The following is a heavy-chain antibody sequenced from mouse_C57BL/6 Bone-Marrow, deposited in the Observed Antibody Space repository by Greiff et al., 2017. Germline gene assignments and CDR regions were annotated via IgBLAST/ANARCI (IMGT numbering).Heavy chain of an antibody. CDR1: GYSITSSY. V-gene: IGHV3-8*01. CDR2: ISYSGST. CDR3: ARYRLYSTGAMDY. J-gene: IGHJ4*01. D-gene: IGHD1-1*01. Sequence: PSPPLSLPCSVTGYSITSSYLPRIRKFPGNPLEYMGYISYSGSTYYNPSLKSRISITRDTSKNQYYLQLNSVTTEDTATYYCARYRLYSTGAMDYWGQGTSVTVSA.